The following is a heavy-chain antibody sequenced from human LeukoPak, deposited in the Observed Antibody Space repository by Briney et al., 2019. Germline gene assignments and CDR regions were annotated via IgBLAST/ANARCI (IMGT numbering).Heavy chain of an antibody. CDR1: GGSFSGYY. V-gene: IGHV4-34*01. D-gene: IGHD3-10*02. CDR2: INHSGST. J-gene: IGHJ6*04. CDR3: AELGITMIGGV. Sequence: SETLSHTCAVYGGSFSGYYWGWIRQPPGKGLEWIGEINHSGSTNYNPSLKSRVTISVDTSKNQISLKLSSVTAADTAVYYCAELGITMIGGVWGKGTTVTISS.